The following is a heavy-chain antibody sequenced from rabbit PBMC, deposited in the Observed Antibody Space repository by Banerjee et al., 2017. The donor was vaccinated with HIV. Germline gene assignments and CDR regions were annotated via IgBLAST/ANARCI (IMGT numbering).Heavy chain of an antibody. J-gene: IGHJ4*01. D-gene: IGHD6-1*01. CDR1: GFSFSSGYD. CDR3: ASDIVGYGGFNL. Sequence: QEQLVESGGGLVQPGGSLKLSCKASGFSFSSGYDMCWVRQAPGKGLEWIACIYPNNGVTHYANWAKGRFTISKTSSTTVTLKMTSVTDADTATYFCASDIVGYGGFNLWGQGTLVTVS. CDR2: IYPNNGVT. V-gene: IGHV1S45*01.